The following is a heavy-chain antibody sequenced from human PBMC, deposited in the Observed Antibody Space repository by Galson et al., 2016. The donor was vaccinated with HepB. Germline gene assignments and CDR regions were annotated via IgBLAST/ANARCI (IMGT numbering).Heavy chain of an antibody. D-gene: IGHD2/OR15-2a*01. V-gene: IGHV3-30*03. CDR2: DSMDGRRK. CDR3: ARRHEYCPPVGCSVDY. J-gene: IGHJ4*02. Sequence: SLRLSCAASGFTFSNYGMHWVRQAPGKGLEWVAADSMDGRRKFYADSVKGRFTISRDNSNSMLFLQMSSLRADDTAVHYCARRHEYCPPVGCSVDYWGQGTLVFVSS. CDR1: GFTFSNYG.